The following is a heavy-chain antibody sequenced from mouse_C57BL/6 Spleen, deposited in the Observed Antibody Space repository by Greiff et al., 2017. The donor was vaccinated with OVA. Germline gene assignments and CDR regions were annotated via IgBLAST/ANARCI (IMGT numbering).Heavy chain of an antibody. CDR3: AKRDYYVSSYYFDV. V-gene: IGHV1-26*01. Sequence: EVQLQQSGPELVKPGASVKISCKASGYTFTDYYMNWVKQSHGKSLEWIGDINPNNGGTSYNQKFKGKATLTVDKSSSTAYMELRSLTSEDSAVYYCAKRDYYVSSYYFDVWGTGTTVTVSS. D-gene: IGHD1-1*01. CDR1: GYTFTDYY. J-gene: IGHJ1*03. CDR2: INPNNGGT.